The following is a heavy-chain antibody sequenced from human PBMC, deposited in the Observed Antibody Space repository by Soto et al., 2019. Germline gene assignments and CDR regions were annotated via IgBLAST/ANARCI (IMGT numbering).Heavy chain of an antibody. CDR3: ARVHSSGWYANWFDP. D-gene: IGHD6-19*01. V-gene: IGHV4-59*01. J-gene: IGHJ5*02. CDR2: IYYSGST. CDR1: GGSISSYY. Sequence: SSETLSLTCTVSGGSISSYYWSWIRQPLGKGLEWIGYIYYSGSTNYNPSLKSRVTISVDTSKNQFSLKLSSVTAADTAVYYCARVHSSGWYANWFDPWGQGTLVTVSS.